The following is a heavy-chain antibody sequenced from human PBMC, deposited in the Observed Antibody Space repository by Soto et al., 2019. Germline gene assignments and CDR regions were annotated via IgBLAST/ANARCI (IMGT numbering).Heavy chain of an antibody. J-gene: IGHJ4*02. CDR3: ARDLEIAVAGTARAPIDY. D-gene: IGHD6-19*01. CDR1: GFTFSSYS. V-gene: IGHV3-21*01. CDR2: ISSSSSYI. Sequence: GGSLRLSCAASGFTFSSYSMNWVRQAPGKGLEWVSSISSSSSYIYYADSVKGRFTISRDNAKNSLYLQMNSLRAEDTAVYYCARDLEIAVAGTARAPIDYWGQGTLVTVSS.